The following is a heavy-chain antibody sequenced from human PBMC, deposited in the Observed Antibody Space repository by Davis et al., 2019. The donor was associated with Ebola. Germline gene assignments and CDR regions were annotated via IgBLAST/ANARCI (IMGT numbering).Heavy chain of an antibody. CDR1: GFTFSDYY. Sequence: GESLKISCAASGFTFSDYYMSWIRQAPGKGLEWVSYISSSGSTIYYADPVKGRFTISRDNSKNTLYLQMNSLRAEDTAVYYCARGGGGYYYYYGTDVWGQGTTVTVSS. CDR2: ISSSGSTI. V-gene: IGHV3-11*04. J-gene: IGHJ6*02. CDR3: ARGGGGYYYYYGTDV. D-gene: IGHD3-16*01.